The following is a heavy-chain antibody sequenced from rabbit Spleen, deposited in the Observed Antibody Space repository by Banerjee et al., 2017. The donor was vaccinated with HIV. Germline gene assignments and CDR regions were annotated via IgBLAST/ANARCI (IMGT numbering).Heavy chain of an antibody. D-gene: IGHD8-1*01. J-gene: IGHJ3*01. Sequence: QEQLVESGGGLVQPGGSLKLSCKASGFDFSNYGVSWVRQAPGKGLEWIGYIDPIFGSTYYANWVNGRFTISRENTQNTVFLQMTSLTAADTATYFCARDGTGGSYFALWGQGTLVTVS. CDR2: IDPIFGST. CDR3: ARDGTGGSYFAL. CDR1: GFDFSNYG. V-gene: IGHV1S47*01.